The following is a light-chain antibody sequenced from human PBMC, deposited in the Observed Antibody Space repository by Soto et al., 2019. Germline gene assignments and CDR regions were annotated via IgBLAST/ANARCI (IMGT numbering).Light chain of an antibody. CDR3: SSYTSSSIYV. V-gene: IGLV2-14*01. CDR1: SSDVGGYNY. J-gene: IGLJ1*01. CDR2: EVS. Sequence: QSVLTQPASVSGSPGQSITISCTGTSSDVGGYNYVSWYQPHPGKAPKLMIYEVSNRPSGVSNRFSGSKSGNTASLTISGLQAEDEADYYCSSYTSSSIYVFGTGTKLTVL.